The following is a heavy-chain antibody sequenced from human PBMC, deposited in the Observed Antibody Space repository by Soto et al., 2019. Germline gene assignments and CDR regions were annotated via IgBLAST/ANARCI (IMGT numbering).Heavy chain of an antibody. J-gene: IGHJ4*02. Sequence: QVQLVQSGAEVKKPGSSVKVSCKASGGTFSSYAISWVRQAPGQGLEWMGGIIPIFGTANYAQKFQGRVTNTADESTSTAYREMSSLRSEDTAVYYCASLKGPEMATANGIRYWGQGTLVTVSS. D-gene: IGHD5-12*01. V-gene: IGHV1-69*12. CDR2: IIPIFGTA. CDR1: GGTFSSYA. CDR3: ASLKGPEMATANGIRY.